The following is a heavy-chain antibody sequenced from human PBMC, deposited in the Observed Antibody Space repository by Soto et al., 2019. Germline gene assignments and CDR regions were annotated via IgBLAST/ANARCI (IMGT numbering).Heavy chain of an antibody. J-gene: IGHJ6*02. V-gene: IGHV3-30*18. D-gene: IGHD6-19*01. CDR2: ISYDGSNK. CDR3: AKDRDSSGWHGHYYYYYGMDV. Sequence: GGSLRLSCAASGFTFSSYGMHWVRQAPGKGLEWVAVISYDGSNKYYADSVKGRFTISRDNSKNTPYLQMNSLRAEDTAVYYCAKDRDSSGWHGHYYYYYGMDVWGQGTTVTVSS. CDR1: GFTFSSYG.